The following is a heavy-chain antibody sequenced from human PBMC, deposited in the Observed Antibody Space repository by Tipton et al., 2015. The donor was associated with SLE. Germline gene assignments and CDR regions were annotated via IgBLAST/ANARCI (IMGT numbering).Heavy chain of an antibody. V-gene: IGHV4-30-2*01. CDR3: AREPVYYYYYMDV. J-gene: IGHJ6*03. Sequence: TLSLTCAVSGGSINSGDYSWSWIRQPPGKGLEWIGYIFHSGNAYYNPSLKSRVTISVDMSKNQFSLKLSSVTAADTAVYYCAREPVYYYYYMDVWGKGTTVTVSS. CDR2: IFHSGNA. CDR1: GGSINSGDYS.